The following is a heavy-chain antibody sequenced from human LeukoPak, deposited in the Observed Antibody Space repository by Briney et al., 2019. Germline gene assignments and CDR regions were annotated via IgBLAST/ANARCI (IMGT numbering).Heavy chain of an antibody. V-gene: IGHV6-1*01. CDR2: TYFRSKWYN. J-gene: IGHJ6*03. CDR3: ARDNFGVEYYRYYYMDV. D-gene: IGHD3-3*01. CDR1: GDSVSGNNVT. Sequence: SQTLSLTCAISGDSVSGNNVTWNWIRQSPSRGLEWLGRTYFRSKWYNDYAVSVKSRITINPDTSKKQFSLQVNSVTPEDTAVYYCARDNFGVEYYRYYYMDVWGKGTTVTVSS.